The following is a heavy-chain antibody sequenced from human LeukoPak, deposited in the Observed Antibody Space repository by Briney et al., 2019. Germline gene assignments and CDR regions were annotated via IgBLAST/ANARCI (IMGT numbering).Heavy chain of an antibody. CDR3: AIAPTTVDYYYYYGTDV. CDR2: ISGSGGST. Sequence: GGSLRLSCAASGFTFSSYAMSWVRQAPGKGLEWVSAISGSGGSTYYADSVKGRFTISRDNSKNTLYLQMNSLRAEDTAVYYCAIAPTTVDYYYYYGTDVWGQGTTVTVSS. V-gene: IGHV3-23*01. D-gene: IGHD4-23*01. CDR1: GFTFSSYA. J-gene: IGHJ6*02.